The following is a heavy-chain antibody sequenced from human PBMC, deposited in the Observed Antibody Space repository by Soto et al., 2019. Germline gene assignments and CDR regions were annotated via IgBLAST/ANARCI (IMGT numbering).Heavy chain of an antibody. CDR3: AKDPSGYTDGYYYYYYMDV. Sequence: GGSLRLFCAASGFSFSSYAMSWVRQAPGKGLEWVSTISGTGRSTYYADSVKGRFTISRDNSENTLYLQVNSLRAEDTAVYYCAKDPSGYTDGYYYYYYMDVWGKGTTVTVSS. CDR1: GFSFSSYA. J-gene: IGHJ6*03. V-gene: IGHV3-23*01. CDR2: ISGTGRST. D-gene: IGHD6-25*01.